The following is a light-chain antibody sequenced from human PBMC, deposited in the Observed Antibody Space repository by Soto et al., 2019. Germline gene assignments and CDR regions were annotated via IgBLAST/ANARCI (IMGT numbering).Light chain of an antibody. CDR3: QLYSSSPWT. Sequence: EIVLTQSPGTLSLSPGEKATLSCRASQSVSSSYFAWYQQKPGQAPRLLIYGASSRATGIPDRFSGSGSGTDFTLTISRLEPEDFVVYYCQLYSSSPWTFGQGTKVEIK. CDR2: GAS. J-gene: IGKJ1*01. CDR1: QSVSSSY. V-gene: IGKV3-20*01.